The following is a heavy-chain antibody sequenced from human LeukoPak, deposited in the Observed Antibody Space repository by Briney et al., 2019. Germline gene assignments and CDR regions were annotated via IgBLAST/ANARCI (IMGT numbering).Heavy chain of an antibody. CDR3: AREGSTMIDHAFDI. CDR1: GFTFSSYA. V-gene: IGHV3-30-3*01. Sequence: GGSLRLSCAASGFTFSSYAMHWVRQAPGKGLEWVAVISYDGSNKYYADSVKGRFTISRDNSKNTLYIQMNSLRAEDAAVYYCAREGSTMIDHAFDIWGQGTMVTVSS. CDR2: ISYDGSNK. J-gene: IGHJ3*02. D-gene: IGHD3-22*01.